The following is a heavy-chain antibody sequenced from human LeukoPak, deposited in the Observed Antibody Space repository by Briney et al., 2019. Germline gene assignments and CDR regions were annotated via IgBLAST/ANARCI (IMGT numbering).Heavy chain of an antibody. CDR3: ARTSMRAFDI. Sequence: GGSLRLSCAASGFTFSRYVMHWVRQAPGKGLEWVAVISYDGSNKYYADSVKGRFTISKDNGKNSLYLQMNSLRDEDTAVYYCARTSMRAFDIWGQGTMVTVSS. V-gene: IGHV3-30-3*01. CDR2: ISYDGSNK. D-gene: IGHD2/OR15-2a*01. CDR1: GFTFSRYV. J-gene: IGHJ3*02.